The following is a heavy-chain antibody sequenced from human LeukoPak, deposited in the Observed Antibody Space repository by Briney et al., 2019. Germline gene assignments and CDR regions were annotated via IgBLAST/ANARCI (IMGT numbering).Heavy chain of an antibody. D-gene: IGHD4-17*01. J-gene: IGHJ6*03. CDR2: INPNSGGT. CDR1: GYTFTGYY. V-gene: IGHV1-2*02. Sequence: ASVKVSCKASGYTFTGYYMHWVRQAPGQGLEWMGWINPNSGGTNYAQKFQGRVTMTRDTSISTAYMELSRLRSDDTAVYYCARDLGDYHADQDYYYYYMDVWGKGTTVTISS. CDR3: ARDLGDYHADQDYYYYYMDV.